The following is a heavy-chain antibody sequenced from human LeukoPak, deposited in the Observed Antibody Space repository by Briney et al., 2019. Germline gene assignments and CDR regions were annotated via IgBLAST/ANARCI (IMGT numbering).Heavy chain of an antibody. V-gene: IGHV3-13*01. D-gene: IGHD3-10*01. Sequence: GGSLRLSCVASGFTFSSYDMHWVRQATGKGLEWVSAIGTAGDTYYPGSVKGRFTISRENAKDSLYLQMNSLRAGDTAVYYCARGNFGELLSGRNDYYYYYGMDVWGQGTTVTVSS. CDR1: GFTFSSYD. J-gene: IGHJ6*02. CDR2: IGTAGDT. CDR3: ARGNFGELLSGRNDYYYYYGMDV.